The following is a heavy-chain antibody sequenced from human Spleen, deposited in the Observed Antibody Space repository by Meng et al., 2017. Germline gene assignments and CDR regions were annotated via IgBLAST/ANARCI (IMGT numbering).Heavy chain of an antibody. CDR1: GGTFRSYA. J-gene: IGHJ4*02. CDR2: IIPIFGPA. D-gene: IGHD6-19*01. Sequence: QGRVVQCGAECKQPGAAVKVPCKASGGTFRSYATSWVRQAPGQGLEWMGGIIPIFGPANYAQKFPGRVTITADKSTSTAYMELSSLRSEDTAVYYCNEAVAGIWGQGTLVTVSS. CDR3: NEAVAGI. V-gene: IGHV1-69*06.